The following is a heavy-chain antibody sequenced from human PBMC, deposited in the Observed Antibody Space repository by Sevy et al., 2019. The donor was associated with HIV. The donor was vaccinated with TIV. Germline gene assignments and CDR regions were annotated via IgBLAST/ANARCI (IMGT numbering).Heavy chain of an antibody. J-gene: IGHJ3*01. CDR3: AKGLGMVQGALLSDDV. CDR2: IRYDGSTK. D-gene: IGHD3-10*01. V-gene: IGHV3-30*02. CDR1: GFTFSDSW. Sequence: GGSLRLSCTASGFTFSDSWMHWVRQAPGKGLEWVAFIRYDGSTKYYAESVKGRFIISRDNSKDTLYLQMNSLRGDDTSLYYCAKGLGMVQGALLSDDVWGQGTMVTVSS.